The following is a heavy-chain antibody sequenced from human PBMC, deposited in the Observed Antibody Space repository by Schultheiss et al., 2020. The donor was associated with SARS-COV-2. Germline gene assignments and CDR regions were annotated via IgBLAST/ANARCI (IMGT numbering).Heavy chain of an antibody. Sequence: SETLSLTCAVYGGSFSGYYWSWIRQPPGKGLEWIGEINHSGSTNYNPSLKSRVSISVDTSKNQFSLKLSSVTAADTAVYYCARHPDTAMVTDYWGQGTLVTVSS. CDR1: GGSFSGYY. CDR3: ARHPDTAMVTDY. J-gene: IGHJ4*02. D-gene: IGHD5-18*01. CDR2: INHSGST. V-gene: IGHV4-34*01.